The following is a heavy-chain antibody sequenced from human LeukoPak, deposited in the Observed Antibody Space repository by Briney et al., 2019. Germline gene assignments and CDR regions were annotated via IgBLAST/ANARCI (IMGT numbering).Heavy chain of an antibody. D-gene: IGHD1-26*01. J-gene: IGHJ2*01. V-gene: IGHV3-33*01. CDR2: IWYDGSNK. CDR1: GFTFSSYG. CDR3: ARERGRGSYVWYFDL. Sequence: PGGSLRLSCAASGFTFSSYGMHWDRQAPGKGLEWVAVIWYDGSNKYYADSVKGRFTISRDNSKNTLYLQMNSLRAEDTAVYYCARERGRGSYVWYFDLWGRGTLVTVSS.